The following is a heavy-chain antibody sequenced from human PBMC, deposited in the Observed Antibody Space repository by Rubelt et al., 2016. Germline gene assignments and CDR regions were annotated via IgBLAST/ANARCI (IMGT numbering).Heavy chain of an antibody. D-gene: IGHD3-3*01. Sequence: EVQLLESGGGLVQPGGSLRLSCAASGFTFSSYAMSWVRQAPGKGLEWVSGISGSGGSPYYADSVKGRFTISRDNSKNTLYLQMNNLRAEDTAVYYCAKDRFLDSWSGAFDYWGQGSLVTVSS. V-gene: IGHV3-23*01. J-gene: IGHJ4*02. CDR1: GFTFSSYA. CDR2: ISGSGGSP. CDR3: AKDRFLDSWSGAFDY.